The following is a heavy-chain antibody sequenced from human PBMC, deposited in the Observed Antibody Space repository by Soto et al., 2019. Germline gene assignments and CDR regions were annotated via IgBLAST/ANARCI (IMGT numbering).Heavy chain of an antibody. J-gene: IGHJ6*02. Sequence: ASVKVSCKASGYTFTGYYMHWVRQAPGQGLEWMGWINPNSGGTNYAQKFQGWVTMTRDTSISTAYMELSRLRSDDTAVYYCARGPILYYYYGMDVWGQGTTVTVS. CDR1: GYTFTGYY. CDR2: INPNSGGT. V-gene: IGHV1-2*04. CDR3: ARGPILYYYYGMDV. D-gene: IGHD3-3*01.